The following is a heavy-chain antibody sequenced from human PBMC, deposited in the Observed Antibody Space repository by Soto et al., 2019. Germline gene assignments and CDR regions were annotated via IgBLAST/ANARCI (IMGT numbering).Heavy chain of an antibody. CDR3: ARTTTYYYGSGGQRYFDY. J-gene: IGHJ4*02. D-gene: IGHD3-10*01. Sequence: GASVKVSCKASGYTFTSYYMHWVRQAPGQGLEWMGIINPSGGSTSYAQKFQGRVTMTRDTSTSTVYMELSSLRSEDTAVYYCARTTTYYYGSGGQRYFDYWGQGTVVTVSS. CDR2: INPSGGST. CDR1: GYTFTSYY. V-gene: IGHV1-46*01.